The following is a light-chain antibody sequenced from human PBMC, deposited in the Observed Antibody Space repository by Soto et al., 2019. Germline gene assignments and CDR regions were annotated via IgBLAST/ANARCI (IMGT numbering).Light chain of an antibody. CDR2: RNS. CDR1: SSNIGSNY. V-gene: IGLV1-47*01. CDR3: ASWDDSLSGFVV. Sequence: QSVLTQPPSASGTPGQRVTISCSGSSSNIGSNYVFWYQQLPGTAPKVLMYRNSQRLSGVPDRFSGSKSGTSASLAISGLRSEDEADYYCASWDDSLSGFVVFGGGTQLTVL. J-gene: IGLJ2*01.